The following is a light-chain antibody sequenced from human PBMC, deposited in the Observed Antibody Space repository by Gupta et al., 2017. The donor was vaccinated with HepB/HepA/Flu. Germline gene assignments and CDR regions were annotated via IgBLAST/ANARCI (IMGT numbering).Light chain of an antibody. J-gene: IGLJ1*01. CDR2: YDS. CDR3: QVWDSGSDHLV. CDR1: DVGSKS. Sequence: SYVLTQPPSVSVAPGKTARITCGGNDVGSKSVYWYQQRSGQAPMLVIYYDSDRPLGIPERFSGSNSGNTATLTISRVEAGDEADYYCQVWDSGSDHLVFGTGTTVTVL. V-gene: IGLV3-21*04.